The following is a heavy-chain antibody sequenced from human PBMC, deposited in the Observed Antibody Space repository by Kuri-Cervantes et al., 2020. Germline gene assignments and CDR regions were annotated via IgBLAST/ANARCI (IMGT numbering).Heavy chain of an antibody. V-gene: IGHV6-1*01. CDR1: GDSVSSNSTA. CDR3: ASGIGYSYGYTRLLPRLFRPPDY. D-gene: IGHD5-18*01. CDR2: TYYRLKWYN. Sequence: SQTLSLTCAVSGDSVSSNSTAWNWIRQSPSRGLEWLGRTYYRLKWYNDYAVSVKSRMTINADTSKNQFSLKLSSVTAADTAVYYCASGIGYSYGYTRLLPRLFRPPDYWGQGTLVTVSS. J-gene: IGHJ4*02.